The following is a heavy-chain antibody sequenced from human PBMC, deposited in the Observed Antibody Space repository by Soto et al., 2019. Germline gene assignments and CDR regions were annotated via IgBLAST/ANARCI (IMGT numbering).Heavy chain of an antibody. D-gene: IGHD4-4*01. CDR1: GYTFTSYY. CDR2: INPSGGST. Sequence: GASVKVSCKASGYTFTSYYMHWVRQAPGQGLEWMGIINPSGGSTSYAQKFQGRVTITRDTSASTAYMELSSLRSEDTAVYYCARATVTTSTPFDYWGQGTLVTVSS. V-gene: IGHV1-46*01. J-gene: IGHJ4*02. CDR3: ARATVTTSTPFDY.